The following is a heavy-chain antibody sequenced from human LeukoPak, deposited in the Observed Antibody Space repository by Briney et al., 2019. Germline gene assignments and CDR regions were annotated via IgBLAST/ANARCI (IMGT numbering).Heavy chain of an antibody. CDR3: AREDTEQWLALIDY. J-gene: IGHJ4*02. V-gene: IGHV3-53*01. Sequence: GGSLRLSCAASGFTFSSYGMHWVRRAPGKGLEWVSVIYSGGSTYYADSVKGRFTISRDNSKNTLCLQMNSLRAEDTAVYYCAREDTEQWLALIDYWGQGTLVTVSS. CDR1: GFTFSSYG. CDR2: IYSGGST. D-gene: IGHD6-19*01.